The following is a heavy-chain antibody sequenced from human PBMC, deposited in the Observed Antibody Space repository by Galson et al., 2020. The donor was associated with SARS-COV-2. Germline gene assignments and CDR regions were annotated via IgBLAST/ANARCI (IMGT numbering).Heavy chain of an antibody. D-gene: IGHD4-4*01. CDR3: SRETKGANYVGWFDP. CDR2: IIPLFGTV. Sequence: SSVKVSCKASGGTFNNYAVNWIRQAPGQGLEWMGRIIPLFGTVKYAQKFWGRATITVDESTNTAYMDLSSLRSDDTAVYYCSRETKGANYVGWFDPWGQGSLVTVSS. CDR1: GGTFNNYA. J-gene: IGHJ5*02. V-gene: IGHV1-69*13.